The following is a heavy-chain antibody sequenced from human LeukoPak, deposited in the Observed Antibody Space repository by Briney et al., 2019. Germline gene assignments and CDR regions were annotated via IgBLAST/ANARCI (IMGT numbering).Heavy chain of an antibody. CDR2: IRYGGSNK. CDR3: AKDRYLEPFDY. D-gene: IGHD1-1*01. CDR1: GFTFSSYG. V-gene: IGHV3-30*02. J-gene: IGHJ4*02. Sequence: PGGSLRLSCAASGFTFSSYGMHWVRQAPGKGLEWVAFIRYGGSNKYYADSVKGRFTISRDNSKNTLYLQMNSLRAEDTAVYYCAKDRYLEPFDYWGQGTLVTVSS.